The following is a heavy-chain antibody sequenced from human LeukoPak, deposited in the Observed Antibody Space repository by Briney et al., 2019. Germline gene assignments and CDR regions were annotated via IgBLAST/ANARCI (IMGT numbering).Heavy chain of an antibody. J-gene: IGHJ4*02. CDR1: GGSISSGGYY. Sequence: KPSETLSLTCTVSGGSISSGGYYWSWIRQPPGKGLEWIGYIYHSGSTYYNPSLKSRVTISVDRSKNQFSLKLSSVTAADTAVYYCARDDPGTTGTWDYWGQGTLVTVSS. D-gene: IGHD1-1*01. CDR2: IYHSGST. V-gene: IGHV4-30-2*01. CDR3: ARDDPGTTGTWDY.